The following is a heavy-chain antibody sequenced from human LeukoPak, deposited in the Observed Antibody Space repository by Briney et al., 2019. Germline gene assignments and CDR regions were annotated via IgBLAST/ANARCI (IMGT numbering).Heavy chain of an antibody. J-gene: IGHJ5*02. V-gene: IGHV4-34*01. Sequence: SETLSLTCAVYGGSFSGYYWSWIRQPPGKGLEWIGEINHSGSTNYNPSLKSRVIISVDTYKNQFSLQLSSVTAAETPVFYYARGYQLLYGFWLDPWGQGTLVTVSS. CDR1: GGSFSGYY. CDR2: INHSGST. CDR3: ARGYQLLYGFWLDP. D-gene: IGHD2-2*02.